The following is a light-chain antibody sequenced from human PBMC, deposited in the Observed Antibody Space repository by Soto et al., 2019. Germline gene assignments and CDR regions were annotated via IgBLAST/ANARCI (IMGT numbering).Light chain of an antibody. V-gene: IGKV1-5*03. Sequence: DIQMTQSPSTLSASVGDRVTITCRASQRISSWLAWYQQKPGTAPKLLIYQASTLQSGVPSRLSGSGSGTEFTLTISSLQPDDSATYYCQQYNDNWTFGQGTKV. CDR1: QRISSW. CDR2: QAS. J-gene: IGKJ1*01. CDR3: QQYNDNWT.